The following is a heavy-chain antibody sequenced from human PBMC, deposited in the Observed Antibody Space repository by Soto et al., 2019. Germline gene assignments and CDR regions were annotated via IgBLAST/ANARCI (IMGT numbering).Heavy chain of an antibody. D-gene: IGHD6-13*01. CDR1: GYTFTSYG. J-gene: IGHJ4*02. CDR3: ARDPPYSSSLDY. Sequence: ASVKFSCKASGYTFTSYGISWLRQAPGQGLEWMGWISAYNGNTNYAQKLQGRVTMTTDTSTSTAYMELRSLRSDDTAVYYCARDPPYSSSLDYWGQGTLVTVSS. V-gene: IGHV1-18*04. CDR2: ISAYNGNT.